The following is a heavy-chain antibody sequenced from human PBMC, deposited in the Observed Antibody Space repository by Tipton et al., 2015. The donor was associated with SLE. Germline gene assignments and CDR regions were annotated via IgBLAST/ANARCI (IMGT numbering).Heavy chain of an antibody. CDR3: ATDISASYRFDY. J-gene: IGHJ4*02. V-gene: IGHV3-53*05. CDR2: IYSGGDT. D-gene: IGHD3-9*01. Sequence: SLRLSCAASGFTVSDNYMSWVRQAPGEGLEWVSIIYSGGDTYHAESVKGRFTISRDKSKNTVYLQMNSLRAEDTAVYYCATDISASYRFDYWGQGTLVSVSS. CDR1: GFTVSDNY.